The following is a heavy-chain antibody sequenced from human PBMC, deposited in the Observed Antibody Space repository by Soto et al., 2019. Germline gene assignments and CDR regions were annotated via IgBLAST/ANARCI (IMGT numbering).Heavy chain of an antibody. Sequence: PSETLSLTCTVSGGSISSSYWSWIRQPPGKGLEWIGYIYDSGSTYYNSSLKSRVTMSVDTSKNQFSLKLSSVTAADTAVYYCARQLMYWGQGTSVTVSS. J-gene: IGHJ4*02. CDR3: ARQLMY. CDR1: GGSISSSY. D-gene: IGHD6-13*01. CDR2: IYDSGST. V-gene: IGHV4-59*08.